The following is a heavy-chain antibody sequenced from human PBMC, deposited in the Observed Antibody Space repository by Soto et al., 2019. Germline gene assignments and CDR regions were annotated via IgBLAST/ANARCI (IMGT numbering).Heavy chain of an antibody. CDR3: ARVRKQQLVPGWFDP. CDR1: GGTFSSYA. V-gene: IGHV1-69*13. CDR2: ITAIFGTA. Sequence: SSRICFNASGGTFSSYASRWLLEAPGQGLEWMGGITAIFGTATYAQKFQGRVTITADESTSTAYMELSSLRSEDTAVYYCARVRKQQLVPGWFDPWGQGTLVTVSS. J-gene: IGHJ5*02. D-gene: IGHD6-13*01.